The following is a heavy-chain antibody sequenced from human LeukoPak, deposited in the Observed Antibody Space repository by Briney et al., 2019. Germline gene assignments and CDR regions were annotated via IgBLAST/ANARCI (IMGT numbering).Heavy chain of an antibody. D-gene: IGHD3-9*01. CDR1: GFTFSSYA. J-gene: IGHJ6*02. V-gene: IGHV3-64*01. CDR2: ISSNGGST. CDR3: ARVGQYYDILTGYSVGYYYGMDV. Sequence: PGGSLRLSCAASGFTFSSYAMHWVRQAPGKGLEYVSAISSNGGSTYYANSVKGGFTISRDNSKNTLYLQMGSLRAEDMAVYYCARVGQYYDILTGYSVGYYYGMDVWGQGTTVTVSS.